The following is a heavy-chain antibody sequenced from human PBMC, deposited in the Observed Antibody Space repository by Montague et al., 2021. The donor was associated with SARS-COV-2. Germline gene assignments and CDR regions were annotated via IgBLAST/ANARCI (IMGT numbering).Heavy chain of an antibody. J-gene: IGHJ6*02. D-gene: IGHD3-10*01. V-gene: IGHV4-34*01. CDR3: ARGRRILLWFGELLAGGDYYGMDV. Sequence: SETLSLTCAVYGGSFSGYYWSWIRQPPGKGLEWTGEINHSGSTNYNPSLKSRVTISVDTYKNQFSLKLSSVTAADTAVYYCARGRRILLWFGELLAGGDYYGMDVWGQGTTVTVSS. CDR1: GGSFSGYY. CDR2: INHSGST.